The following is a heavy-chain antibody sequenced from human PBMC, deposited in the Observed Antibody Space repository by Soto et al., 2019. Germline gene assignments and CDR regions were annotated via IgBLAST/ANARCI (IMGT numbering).Heavy chain of an antibody. V-gene: IGHV4-39*02. D-gene: IGHD6-25*01. CDR1: GGSISSSNCY. CDR3: ARDSGPYGISWFDA. CDR2: IYYSGST. J-gene: IGHJ5*02. Sequence: ETLSLTCTVSGGSISSSNCYWGWIRQPPGKGLEWIGSIYYSGSTYYNPSLKSRVTTSVDTSKSQFSLKLSSVTAADTAVYYCARDSGPYGISWFDAWGQGSLVAVSS.